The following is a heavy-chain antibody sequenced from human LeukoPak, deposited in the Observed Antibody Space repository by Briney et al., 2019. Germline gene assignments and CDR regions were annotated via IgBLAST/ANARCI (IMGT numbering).Heavy chain of an antibody. D-gene: IGHD2-15*01. CDR3: ARGLSGSCYDY. V-gene: IGHV3-11*06. CDR2: ISSSSSYT. J-gene: IGHJ4*02. Sequence: GGSLRLACAASGFTFSDYYMSWIRQAPGKGLEWVSYISSSSSYTNYADSVKGRFTISRDNAKNSLYLQMNSLRAEDTVVYYCARGLSGSCYDYWGQGTLVTVSS. CDR1: GFTFSDYY.